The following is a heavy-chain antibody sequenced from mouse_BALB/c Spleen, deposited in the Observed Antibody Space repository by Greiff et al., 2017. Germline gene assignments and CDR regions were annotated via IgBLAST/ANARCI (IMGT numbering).Heavy chain of an antibody. CDR3: ARLSTMITRDWYFDV. D-gene: IGHD2-4*01. CDR2: IWSGGST. Sequence: QVQLQQSGPGLVQPSQSLSITCTVSGFSLTSYGVHWVRQSPGKGLEWLGVIWSGGSTDYNAAFISRLSISKDNSKSQVFFKMNSLQANDTAIYYCARLSTMITRDWYFDVWGAGTTVTVSS. V-gene: IGHV2-2*02. CDR1: GFSLTSYG. J-gene: IGHJ1*01.